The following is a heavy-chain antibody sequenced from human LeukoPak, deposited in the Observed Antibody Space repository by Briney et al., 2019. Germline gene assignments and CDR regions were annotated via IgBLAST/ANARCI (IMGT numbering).Heavy chain of an antibody. Sequence: PGRSLRLSCAASGFTFTSYWMTWVRQAPGKGLEGVSNIKPDGSEKYYVDSVKGRFTISRDNAKNPLYLQMNSLRAEDTAVYYCARYYSWTFDYWGQGTLVTVSS. CDR2: IKPDGSEK. D-gene: IGHD1-1*01. J-gene: IGHJ4*02. V-gene: IGHV3-7*04. CDR3: ARYYSWTFDY. CDR1: GFTFTSYW.